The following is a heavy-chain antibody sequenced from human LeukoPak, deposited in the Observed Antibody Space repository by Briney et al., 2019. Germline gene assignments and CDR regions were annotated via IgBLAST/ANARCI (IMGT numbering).Heavy chain of an antibody. D-gene: IGHD2-2*01. V-gene: IGHV4-39*01. CDR1: GGSISSSSYY. CDR3: ARFGWDVVVPAARKFDY. J-gene: IGHJ4*02. CDR2: IYYSGST. Sequence: SETLSLTCTVSGGSISSSSYYWGWIRQPPGKGLEWIGSIYYSGSTYYNPSLKSRVTISVDTSKNQFSLKLSSVTAADTAVYYCARFGWDVVVPAARKFDYWGQGTLVTVSS.